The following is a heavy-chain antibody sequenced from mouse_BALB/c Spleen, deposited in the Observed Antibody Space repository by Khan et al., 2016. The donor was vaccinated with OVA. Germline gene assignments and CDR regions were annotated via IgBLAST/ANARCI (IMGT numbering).Heavy chain of an antibody. CDR1: GYSFTGYY. J-gene: IGHJ3*01. D-gene: IGHD1-1*01. Sequence: LVKTGASVKISCKASGYSFTGYYMHWVKQSHGKSLEWIGYISCYNGSTTYNQKFKGKATFTVDTSSSTVYMQFNSLTSEDSAVYYCARGGYYGSSSFAYWGQGTLVTGSA. V-gene: IGHV1S34*01. CDR3: ARGGYYGSSSFAY. CDR2: ISCYNGST.